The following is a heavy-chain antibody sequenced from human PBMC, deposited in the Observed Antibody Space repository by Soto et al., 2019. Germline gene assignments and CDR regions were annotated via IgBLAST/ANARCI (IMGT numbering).Heavy chain of an antibody. CDR1: GGSISSGGYY. J-gene: IGHJ4*02. Sequence: QVQLQESGPGLVKPSQTLSLTCTISGGSISSGGYYWSWIRQHPGKGLEWIGYIYYSGSTYYKPSLKSRVTITVHTSKNQFSLTLRSVTAAATAVYYCARQRDGYNYRYFDYWGQGTLVTVSS. CDR2: IYYSGST. CDR3: ARQRDGYNYRYFDY. D-gene: IGHD5-12*01. V-gene: IGHV4-31*03.